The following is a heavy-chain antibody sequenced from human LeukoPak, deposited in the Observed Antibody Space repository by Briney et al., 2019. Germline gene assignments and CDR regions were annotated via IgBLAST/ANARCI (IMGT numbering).Heavy chain of an antibody. Sequence: GGSLRLSCAASGFTFDDYAMHWVRQAPGKGLEWVSGISWNSGSIGYADPVKGRFTISRDNAKNSLYLQMNSLRAEDMALYYCAKDISRDYYDSSGYYDYWGQGTLVTVSS. CDR1: GFTFDDYA. D-gene: IGHD3-22*01. V-gene: IGHV3-9*03. CDR2: ISWNSGSI. J-gene: IGHJ4*02. CDR3: AKDISRDYYDSSGYYDY.